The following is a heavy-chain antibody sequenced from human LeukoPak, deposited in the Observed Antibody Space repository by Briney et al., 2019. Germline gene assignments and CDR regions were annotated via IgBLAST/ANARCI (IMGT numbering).Heavy chain of an antibody. J-gene: IGHJ6*02. CDR1: GFTFSSYS. CDR2: ISSSSSYI. Sequence: GGSLRLSCAASGFTFSSYSMNWVRQAPGKGLEWVSSISSSSSYIYYADSVKGRFTISRDNAKNSLYLQMNSLRAEDTAVYYCARDQRAAAGTYYYGMDVWGQGTTVTVSS. D-gene: IGHD6-13*01. CDR3: ARDQRAAAGTYYYGMDV. V-gene: IGHV3-21*01.